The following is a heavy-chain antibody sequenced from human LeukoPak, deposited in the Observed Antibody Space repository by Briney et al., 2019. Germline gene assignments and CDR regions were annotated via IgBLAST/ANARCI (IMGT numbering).Heavy chain of an antibody. CDR2: IIPILGIA. J-gene: IGHJ4*02. D-gene: IGHD2-8*01. Sequence: SVKVSCKASGGTFSSYAISWVRQAPGQGLEWMGRIIPILGIANYAQKFQGRVTITADKSTSTAYMELSSLRSEDTAVYYCARDLGYCTNGECPTSYWGQGTLVTVSS. V-gene: IGHV1-69*04. CDR1: GGTFSSYA. CDR3: ARDLGYCTNGECPTSY.